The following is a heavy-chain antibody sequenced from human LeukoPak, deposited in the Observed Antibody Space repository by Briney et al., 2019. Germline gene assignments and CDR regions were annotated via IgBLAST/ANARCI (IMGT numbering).Heavy chain of an antibody. CDR1: GFTFSSYE. CDR3: AKGDANWFDP. CDR2: ISGSGGST. Sequence: GGSLRLSCAASGFTFSSYEMNWVRQAPGKGLEWVSAISGSGGSTYYADSVKGRFTISRDNSKNTLYLQMNSLRAEDTAVYYCAKGDANWFDPWGQGTLVTVSS. V-gene: IGHV3-23*01. J-gene: IGHJ5*02.